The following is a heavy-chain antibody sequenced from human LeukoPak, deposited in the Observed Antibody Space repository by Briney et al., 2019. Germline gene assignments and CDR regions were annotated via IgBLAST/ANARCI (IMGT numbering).Heavy chain of an antibody. CDR2: IYYSRTT. J-gene: IGHJ4*02. CDR1: GGSISSGGYY. Sequence: PSETLSLTCTVSGGSISSGGYYWSWIRRHPGKGLEWIGYIYYSRTTYYNPSLKSRVTISVDTSKNQFSLKLSSVTAADTAVYYCARAGGLYDFWSGSYTLYYFDYWGQGTLATVSS. D-gene: IGHD3-3*01. V-gene: IGHV4-31*03. CDR3: ARAGGLYDFWSGSYTLYYFDY.